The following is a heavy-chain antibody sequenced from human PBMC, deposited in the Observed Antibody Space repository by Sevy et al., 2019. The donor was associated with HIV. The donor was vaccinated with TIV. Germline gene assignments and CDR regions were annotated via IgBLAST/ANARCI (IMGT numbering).Heavy chain of an antibody. V-gene: IGHV1-69*13. CDR2: ITPIFGTA. D-gene: IGHD1-26*01. J-gene: IGHJ4*02. CDR3: ARDLVGTSNY. CDR1: GGTFSSYA. Sequence: ASVKVSCKASGGTFSSYAISWVRQAPGQRLEWMGGITPIFGTANCAQKFQGRVTITADESTSTAYMELSSLRSEDTAVYYCARDLVGTSNYWGQGTLVTVSS.